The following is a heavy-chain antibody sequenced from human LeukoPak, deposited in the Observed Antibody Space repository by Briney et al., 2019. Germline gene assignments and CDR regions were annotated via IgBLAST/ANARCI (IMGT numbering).Heavy chain of an antibody. J-gene: IGHJ4*02. CDR1: GFTFNSYT. CDR3: ARATDYFDY. Sequence: GGSLRLSCAASGFTFNSYTMNWVRQAPGKGLEWVSSISTSSTYIYYADSVKGRFTISRDNAKNSLYLQMNSLRAEDTAVYYCARATDYFDYWGQGTLVTVSS. CDR2: ISTSSTYI. V-gene: IGHV3-21*01.